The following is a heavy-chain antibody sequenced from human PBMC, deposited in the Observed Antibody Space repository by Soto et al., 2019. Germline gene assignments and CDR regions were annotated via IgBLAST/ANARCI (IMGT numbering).Heavy chain of an antibody. CDR1: GGTFNTYA. CDR3: AREVHVHTPAFVY. Sequence: QVQLVQSGAEMKKPGSSVKVSCQSSGGTFNTYAMNWVRQAPGQGPEWMGDISPMFGAANYAPKFQGRVTITADESTGTSYMQLSSLTSEDTALYFCAREVHVHTPAFVYWGQGTLVNVSS. J-gene: IGHJ4*02. V-gene: IGHV1-69*19. D-gene: IGHD3-16*01. CDR2: ISPMFGAA.